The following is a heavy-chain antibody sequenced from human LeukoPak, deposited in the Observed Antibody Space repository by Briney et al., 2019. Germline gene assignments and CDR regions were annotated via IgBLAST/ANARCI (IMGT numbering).Heavy chain of an antibody. Sequence: PSETLSLTCAVYGGSFSGYYWSWIRQPPGKGLEWIGEINHSGSTNYNPSLKSRVTISVDTSKNQFSLKLSSVTAADTAVYYCARAVSDYYGSGSYVIWGQGTVVTVSS. CDR3: ARAVSDYYGSGSYVI. J-gene: IGHJ1*01. D-gene: IGHD3-10*01. CDR1: GGSFSGYY. V-gene: IGHV4-34*01. CDR2: INHSGST.